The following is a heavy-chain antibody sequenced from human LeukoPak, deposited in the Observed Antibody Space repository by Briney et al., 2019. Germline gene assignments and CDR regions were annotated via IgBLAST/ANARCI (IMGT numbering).Heavy chain of an antibody. CDR3: AKDPIRYGDSGGWYFDL. Sequence: GGSLRLSCAASGFTFDDYAMHWVRQAPGRGLEWVSGISWNSGSIGYADSVKGRVTISRDNAKNSLYLQMNSLRAKDTALYYCAKDPIRYGDSGGWYFDLWGRGTLVTVSS. D-gene: IGHD4-17*01. CDR2: ISWNSGSI. J-gene: IGHJ2*01. CDR1: GFTFDDYA. V-gene: IGHV3-9*01.